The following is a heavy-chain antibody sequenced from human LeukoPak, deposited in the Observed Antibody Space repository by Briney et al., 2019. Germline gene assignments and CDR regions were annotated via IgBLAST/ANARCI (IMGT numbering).Heavy chain of an antibody. CDR3: TRAGYYSSGWNPFDY. V-gene: IGHV3-7*01. CDR2: IKPGGSEK. J-gene: IGHJ4*02. D-gene: IGHD6-19*01. CDR1: GFTFNSYW. Sequence: PGGSLRLSCAASGFTFNSYWMSWVRQAPGKGLEWVANIKPGGSEKNYVDSVKGRFTISRDNAKNSLYLQMNSLRAEDTAMYYCTRAGYYSSGWNPFDYWGRGTLVTVSS.